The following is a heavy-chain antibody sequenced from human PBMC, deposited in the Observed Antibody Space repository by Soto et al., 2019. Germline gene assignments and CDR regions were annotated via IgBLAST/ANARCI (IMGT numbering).Heavy chain of an antibody. D-gene: IGHD6-13*01. CDR3: ARWIDSSSWQQKYYYYGMDV. V-gene: IGHV1-18*01. CDR2: ISAYNGNT. J-gene: IGHJ6*02. CDR1: GYTFTSYG. Sequence: ASVKVSCKASGYTFTSYGISWVRQAPGQGLEWMGWISAYNGNTNYAQKLQGRVTMTTDTSTSTAYMELRSLRSDDTAVYYCARWIDSSSWQQKYYYYGMDVWGQGTTVTVSS.